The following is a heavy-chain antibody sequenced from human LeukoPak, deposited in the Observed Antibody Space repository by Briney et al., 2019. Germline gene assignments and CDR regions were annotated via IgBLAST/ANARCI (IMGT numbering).Heavy chain of an antibody. D-gene: IGHD5-12*01. V-gene: IGHV3-30*02. CDR3: AKDHAAHRGYDYGGLDY. CDR2: IRYDGSNK. J-gene: IGHJ4*02. CDR1: GFTFSSYG. Sequence: GGSLRLSCAASGFTFSSYGMHWVRQAPGKGLEWVAFIRYDGSNKYYADSVKGRFTISRDNSKNTLYLQMNSLRAEDTAVYYCAKDHAAHRGYDYGGLDYWGQGTLVTVSS.